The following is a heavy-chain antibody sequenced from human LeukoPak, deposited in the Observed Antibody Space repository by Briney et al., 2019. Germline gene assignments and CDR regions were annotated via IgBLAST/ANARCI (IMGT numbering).Heavy chain of an antibody. V-gene: IGHV1-2*02. CDR2: INPNSGAT. CDR3: ARAYTSSWSSAFDI. Sequence: GASVKVSCKASGYTITGNYIHWVRQGPGQGLEWMGWINPNSGATNYAQKFQGRVTMTRDTSISTAYMELTSLRSDDTAVYYCARAYTSSWSSAFDIWGQGTMVTVSS. CDR1: GYTITGNY. D-gene: IGHD6-13*01. J-gene: IGHJ3*02.